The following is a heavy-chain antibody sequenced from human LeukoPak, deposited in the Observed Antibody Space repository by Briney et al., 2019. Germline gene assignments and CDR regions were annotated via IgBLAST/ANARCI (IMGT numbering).Heavy chain of an antibody. CDR1: GYTLTELS. Sequence: ASVKVSCKVSGYTLTELSMHWVRQAPGKGLEWMGGFDPEDGETIYAQKFQGRVTMTEDTSTDTAYMELSSLRSEDTAVYYCATRPIAAGLFDCWGQGTLVTVSS. CDR2: FDPEDGET. CDR3: ATRPIAAGLFDC. V-gene: IGHV1-24*01. D-gene: IGHD6-13*01. J-gene: IGHJ4*02.